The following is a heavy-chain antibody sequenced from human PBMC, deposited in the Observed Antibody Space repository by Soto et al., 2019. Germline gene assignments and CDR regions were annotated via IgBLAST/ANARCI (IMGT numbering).Heavy chain of an antibody. CDR3: ARGGRIVGVRGMDV. CDR1: GGSFSGYY. J-gene: IGHJ6*02. D-gene: IGHD1-26*01. Sequence: SETLSLTCAVYGGSFSGYYWSWIRQPPGKGLEWIGEINHSGSTNYNPSLKSRVIISVDTSKNQFSLKLSSVTAADTAVYYCARGGRIVGVRGMDVWGQGTTVTVSS. CDR2: INHSGST. V-gene: IGHV4-34*01.